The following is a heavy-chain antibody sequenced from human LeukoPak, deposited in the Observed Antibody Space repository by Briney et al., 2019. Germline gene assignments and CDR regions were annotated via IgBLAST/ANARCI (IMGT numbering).Heavy chain of an antibody. V-gene: IGHV7-4-1*02. CDR2: INTDTRNP. D-gene: IGHD3-3*01. CDR3: ARPVPGLRSGYYAFDI. Sequence: ASVKVSCKASGYTFTSYAMSWVRQAPGQGLEWMGWINTDTRNPTYAQGFTGRFVFSLDTSVSTAYLQISSLKAEDTAVYYCARPVPGLRSGYYAFDIWGQGTMVTVSS. CDR1: GYTFTSYA. J-gene: IGHJ3*02.